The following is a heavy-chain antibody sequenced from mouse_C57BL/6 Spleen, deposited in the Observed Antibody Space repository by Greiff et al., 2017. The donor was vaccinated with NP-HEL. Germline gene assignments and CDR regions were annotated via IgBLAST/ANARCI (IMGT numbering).Heavy chain of an antibody. CDR2: ISDGGSYT. CDR3: ARDFYSYYFDY. D-gene: IGHD2-1*01. CDR1: GFTFSSYA. Sequence: DVKLVESGGGLVKPGGSLKLSCAASGFTFSSYAMSWVRQTPEKRLEWVATISDGGSYTYYPDNVKGRFTISRDNAKNNLYLQMSHLKSEDTAMYYCARDFYSYYFDYWGQGTTLTVSS. V-gene: IGHV5-4*01. J-gene: IGHJ2*01.